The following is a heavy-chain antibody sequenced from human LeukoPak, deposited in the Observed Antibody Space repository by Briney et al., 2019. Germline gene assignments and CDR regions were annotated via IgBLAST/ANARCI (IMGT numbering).Heavy chain of an antibody. D-gene: IGHD2-15*01. V-gene: IGHV3-21*01. J-gene: IGHJ6*03. CDR1: GFTFSSYS. Sequence: PGGSLRLPCAASGFTFSSYSMNWVRQAPGKGLEWVSSISSSSSYIYYADSVKGRFTISRDNAKNSLYLQMNSLRAEDTAVYYCARAPGYCSGGSCRDYYYYMDVWGKGTTVTVSS. CDR3: ARAPGYCSGGSCRDYYYYMDV. CDR2: ISSSSSYI.